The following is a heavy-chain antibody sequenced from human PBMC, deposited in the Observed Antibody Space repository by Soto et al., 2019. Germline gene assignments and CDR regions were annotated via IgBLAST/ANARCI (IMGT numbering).Heavy chain of an antibody. CDR3: AREGERENWNLVRGVFDI. V-gene: IGHV3-11*01. Sequence: QVQLVESGGGLVKPGGSLRLSCAASGFTFSDYYMSWIRQAPGKGLEWVSYISSSGSTIYYADSVKGRFTISRDNAKNSLYLQMNSLRAEDTAAYYCAREGERENWNLVRGVFDIWGQGTMVTVSS. J-gene: IGHJ3*02. CDR1: GFTFSDYY. CDR2: ISSSGSTI. D-gene: IGHD1-1*01.